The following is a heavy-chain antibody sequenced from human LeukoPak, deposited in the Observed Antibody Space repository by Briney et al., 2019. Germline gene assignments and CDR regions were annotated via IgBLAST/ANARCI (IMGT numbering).Heavy chain of an antibody. CDR2: ISTSGRTI. Sequence: GGSLRLSCAASEFNFSDYYMSWIRQAPGKGLEWVSHISTSGRTIYYADSVKGRFTISRDNAGASLYLQMNSLRAEDTAVYSCARDRRPYNSDAFDIWGQGTMVTVSS. CDR1: EFNFSDYY. V-gene: IGHV3-11*01. D-gene: IGHD1-20*01. CDR3: ARDRRPYNSDAFDI. J-gene: IGHJ3*02.